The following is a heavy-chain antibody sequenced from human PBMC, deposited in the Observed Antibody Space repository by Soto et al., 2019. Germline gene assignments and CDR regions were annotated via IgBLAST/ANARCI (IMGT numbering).Heavy chain of an antibody. V-gene: IGHV4-30-2*01. J-gene: IGHJ5*02. CDR1: GVYISSGGYS. Sequence: SETLSLTCAVSGVYISSGGYSWSWVRQPPGKGLEWIGYIYHSGSTYYNPSLKSRVTISVDRSKNQFSLKLSSVTAADTAVYYCARVPSPWGQGTLVTVSS. CDR3: ARVPSP. CDR2: IYHSGST.